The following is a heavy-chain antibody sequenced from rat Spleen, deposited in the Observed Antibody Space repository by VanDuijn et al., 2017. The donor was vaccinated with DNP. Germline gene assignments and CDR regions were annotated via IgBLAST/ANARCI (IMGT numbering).Heavy chain of an antibody. J-gene: IGHJ3*01. V-gene: IGHV5-25*01. CDR3: ATLTTEGIVRIPWFAY. Sequence: EVQLVESGGGLVQPGRSMQLSCAASGFTFSNSDMAWVRQAPTKGLEWVASISTSGGSTYYRDSVKGRFTISRDNAKSTLYLQLDSLRSEDTATYYCATLTTEGIVRIPWFAYWGQGTLVTVSS. D-gene: IGHD1-11*01. CDR1: GFTFSNSD. CDR2: ISTSGGST.